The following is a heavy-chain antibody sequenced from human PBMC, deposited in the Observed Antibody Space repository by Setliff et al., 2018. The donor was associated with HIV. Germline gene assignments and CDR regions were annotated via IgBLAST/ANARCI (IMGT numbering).Heavy chain of an antibody. V-gene: IGHV4-31*03. Sequence: TLSLTCTVSNDSITSDDYYWSWIRQHPGEGLEWIGSIYYSGTAFFSGTAFYSPSAYSNPSLRSRLTLSIDTSQNHFSLRLTSVTAADTAIYYCATSDRYSGRIYYFFDVGGRGTLVTVSS. CDR1: NDSITSDDYY. CDR2: IYYSGTAFFSGTAFYSPSA. CDR3: ATSDRYSGRIYYFFDV. D-gene: IGHD2-15*01. J-gene: IGHJ2*01.